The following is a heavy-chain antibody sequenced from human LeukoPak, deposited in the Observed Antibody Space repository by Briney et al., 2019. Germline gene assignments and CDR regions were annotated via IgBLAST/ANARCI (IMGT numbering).Heavy chain of an antibody. D-gene: IGHD3-3*01. V-gene: IGHV3-23*01. CDR1: GFTFSSYG. Sequence: GGSLRLSCAASGFTFSSYGMSWVRQAPGKGLEWVSVISGSGDNTHYANSVKGRFTISRDNSKNTLYLQMNSLRAEDPAVYYWARQRKRSGYIDSGGRGTRVTVSS. CDR3: ARQRKRSGYIDS. CDR2: ISGSGDNT. J-gene: IGHJ4*02.